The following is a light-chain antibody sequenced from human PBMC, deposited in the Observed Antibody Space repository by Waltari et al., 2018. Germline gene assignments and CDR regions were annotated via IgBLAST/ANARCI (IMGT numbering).Light chain of an antibody. CDR1: QSVSSN. CDR3: QHLGT. J-gene: IGKJ3*01. Sequence: EIVMTQSPATLSVSPGERATLSCRASQSVSSNLDWYQQKPGQAPRLLIYGASTRATGIPARFSGSGSGTEFTLTISSLQSEDFAVYYCQHLGTFGPGTKVDI. CDR2: GAS. V-gene: IGKV3-15*01.